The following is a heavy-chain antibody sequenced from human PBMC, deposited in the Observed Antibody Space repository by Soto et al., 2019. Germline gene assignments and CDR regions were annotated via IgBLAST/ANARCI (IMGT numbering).Heavy chain of an antibody. CDR1: GGTFSSYA. CDR2: IIPIFGTA. CDR3: ARGMVRGVIITPRWFDP. V-gene: IGHV1-69*01. J-gene: IGHJ5*02. Sequence: QVQLVQSGAEVKKPGSSVKVSCKASGGTFSSYAISWVRQAPGQGLEWMGGIIPIFGTANYAQKFQGRVTITADESTSTDYMELSSLRSEDTAVYYCARGMVRGVIITPRWFDPWGQGTLVTVSS. D-gene: IGHD3-10*01.